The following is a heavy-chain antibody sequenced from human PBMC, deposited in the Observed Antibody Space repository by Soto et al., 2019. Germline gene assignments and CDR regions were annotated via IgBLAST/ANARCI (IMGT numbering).Heavy chain of an antibody. CDR3: VKDDGGDPSTAPH. CDR2: SRGSGDRT. Sequence: EVQLLESGGGLVQPGGSLRLSCAASGITISNYPMSWVRQAPGKGLDWVSGSRGSGDRTYYADSAKGRFTISKDISRNSLSLQLDSLGVEDTAGYFCVKDDGGDPSTAPHWGQGTLVTVSS. V-gene: IGHV3-23*01. J-gene: IGHJ4*02. CDR1: GITISNYP. D-gene: IGHD2-21*01.